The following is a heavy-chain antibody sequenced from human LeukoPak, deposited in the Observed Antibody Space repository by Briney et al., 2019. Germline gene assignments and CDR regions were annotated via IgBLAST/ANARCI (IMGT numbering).Heavy chain of an antibody. CDR1: GFTFSSYG. CDR2: MSSSDDGR. J-gene: IGHJ4*02. V-gene: IGHV3-NL1*01. Sequence: PGGSLRLSCAASGFTFSSYGMHWVRQAPGKGLERVSAMSSSDDGRYYAASVRGRFTISRDTSRSTLYLQMNSLRAEDTAVYYCSTLRGYSYGSPDYWGQGTLVTVSS. D-gene: IGHD5-18*01. CDR3: STLRGYSYGSPDY.